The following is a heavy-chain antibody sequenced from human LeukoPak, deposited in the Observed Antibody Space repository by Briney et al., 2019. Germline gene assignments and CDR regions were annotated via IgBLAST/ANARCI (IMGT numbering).Heavy chain of an antibody. D-gene: IGHD2-8*01. CDR1: GFTFSSYA. Sequence: GGSLRLSCAASGFTFSSYAMSWVRQAPGKGLEWVSAISGSGGSTYYADSVKGRFTISRDNSKNTLYLQTNSLRAEDTAVYYCAKGKGECTNGVCYMVYWGQGTLVTVSS. V-gene: IGHV3-23*01. CDR2: ISGSGGST. CDR3: AKGKGECTNGVCYMVY. J-gene: IGHJ4*02.